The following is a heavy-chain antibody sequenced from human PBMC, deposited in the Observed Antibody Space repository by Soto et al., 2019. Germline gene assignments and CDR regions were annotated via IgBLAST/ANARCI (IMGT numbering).Heavy chain of an antibody. CDR1: GYSFSRYW. Sequence: PGEALKISCKGSGYSFSRYWIGWVRQMPGKGLEWMGIIYPGDSDTRYRPSFQGQVTISADKSISTAYLQWSSLKASHTAMYYCATPPYSDAFDIWGQGTMVTVSS. J-gene: IGHJ3*02. CDR2: IYPGDSDT. D-gene: IGHD2-15*01. CDR3: ATPPYSDAFDI. V-gene: IGHV5-51*01.